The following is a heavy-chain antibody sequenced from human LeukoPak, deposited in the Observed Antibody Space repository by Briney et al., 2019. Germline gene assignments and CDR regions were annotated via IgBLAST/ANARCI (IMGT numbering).Heavy chain of an antibody. D-gene: IGHD4-17*01. J-gene: IGHJ4*02. V-gene: IGHV4-28*01. CDR3: ARLVSTTAYYFDY. Sequence: SETLSLTCAVSGYSISSRNWWGWIRQPPGKGLEWIGYIYYSGSTNYNPSLKSRVTISVDTSKNQFSLKLSSVTAADTAVYYCARLVSTTAYYFDYWGQGTLVTVSS. CDR1: GYSISSRNW. CDR2: IYYSGST.